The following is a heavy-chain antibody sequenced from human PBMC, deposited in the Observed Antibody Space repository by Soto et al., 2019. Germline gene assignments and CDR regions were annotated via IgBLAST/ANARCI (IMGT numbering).Heavy chain of an antibody. J-gene: IGHJ3*02. CDR1: GGFVSSGNYY. V-gene: IGHV4-34*01. D-gene: IGHD1-1*01. CDR3: ARVERGTATTVVDAFDI. Sequence: QVQLQQWGAGLLKPSETLSLTCAVYGGFVSSGNYYWSWIRQPPGKGLEWIGEMSHSGGNHFNPSLKSRVTISVDTSKNQFSRKMSSVTAADTALYYCARVERGTATTVVDAFDIWGPGTMVTVSS. CDR2: MSHSGGN.